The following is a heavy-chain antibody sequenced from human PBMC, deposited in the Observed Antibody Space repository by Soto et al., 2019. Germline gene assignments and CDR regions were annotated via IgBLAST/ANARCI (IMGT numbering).Heavy chain of an antibody. CDR2: IYDSGST. V-gene: IGHV4-59*01. Sequence: SETLSLTCTVSGGSISNYYWSWIRQPPGKGLEWIGYIYDSGSTNYNPSLKSRVTISVDTSKNQFSLKLSSVTAADTAVYYCARVIYYDSSYYYRTYYCDHWGQGALVTVS. D-gene: IGHD3-22*01. CDR1: GGSISNYY. CDR3: ARVIYYDSSYYYRTYYCDH. J-gene: IGHJ4*02.